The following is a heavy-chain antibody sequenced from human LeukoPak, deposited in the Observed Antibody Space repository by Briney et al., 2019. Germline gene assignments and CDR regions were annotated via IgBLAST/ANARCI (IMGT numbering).Heavy chain of an antibody. CDR3: ARDTYYYGANTGGNDAFDI. D-gene: IGHD3-10*01. CDR1: GFTFSSYS. Sequence: PGGSLRLSCAASGFTFSSYSMNWVRQAPGKGLEWVSYISSSSSTIYYADSVKGRFTISRDNAKNSLYLQMNSLRAEDTAVYYCARDTYYYGANTGGNDAFDIWGQGTMVTVSS. CDR2: ISSSSSTI. V-gene: IGHV3-48*01. J-gene: IGHJ3*02.